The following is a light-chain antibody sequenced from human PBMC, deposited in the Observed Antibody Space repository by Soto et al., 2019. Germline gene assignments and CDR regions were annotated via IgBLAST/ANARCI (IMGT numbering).Light chain of an antibody. V-gene: IGLV2-8*01. CDR2: EVS. J-gene: IGLJ2*01. CDR1: SSDVGAYNY. Sequence: QSVLTQPPSASGSPGQSVTISCTGTSSDVGAYNYVSWYQQHPGAAPKLMIYEVSRRPSGVPDRFSGSKSGNTASLTVSGLQPEDEGDYYCSSYGDSNNYVVFGGGTKVTVL. CDR3: SSYGDSNNYVV.